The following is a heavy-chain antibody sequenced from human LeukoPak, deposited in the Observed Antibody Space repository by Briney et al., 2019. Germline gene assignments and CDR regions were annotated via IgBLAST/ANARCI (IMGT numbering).Heavy chain of an antibody. V-gene: IGHV3-15*01. CDR2: IKSKTDGGTT. J-gene: IGHJ4*02. CDR1: GFTFSSYA. CDR3: TTIYFYYYDSSGYYSYFDY. D-gene: IGHD3-22*01. Sequence: GGSLRLSCAASGFTFSSYAMHWVRQAPGKGLEWVGRIKSKTDGGTTDYAAPVKGRFTISRDDSKNTLYLQMNSLKTEDTAVYYCTTIYFYYYDSSGYYSYFDYWGQGTLVTVSS.